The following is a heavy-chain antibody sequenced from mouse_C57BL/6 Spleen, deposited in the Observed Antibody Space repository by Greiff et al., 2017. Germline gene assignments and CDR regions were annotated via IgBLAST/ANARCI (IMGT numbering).Heavy chain of an antibody. Sequence: VQLQQSGAELVRPGASVTLSCKASGYTFTDYEMHWVKQTPVHGLEWIGAIDPETGGTAYNQKFKGKAILTADKSSSTAYMELRSLTAEDSAVYYCTRDYNNYYFAYWGQGTLVTVSA. CDR2: IDPETGGT. V-gene: IGHV1-15*01. CDR1: GYTFTDYE. D-gene: IGHD2-5*01. CDR3: TRDYNNYYFAY. J-gene: IGHJ3*01.